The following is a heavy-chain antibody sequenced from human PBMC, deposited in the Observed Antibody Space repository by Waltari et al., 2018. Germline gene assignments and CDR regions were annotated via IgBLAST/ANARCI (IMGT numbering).Heavy chain of an antibody. D-gene: IGHD6-6*01. J-gene: IGHJ5*02. CDR2: SNPNSGGT. CDR3: ARALKGAYSSSINWFDP. Sequence: QVQLVQSGAEVKKPGASVKVSCKASGYTFTGYYMHWVRPAPGQGLEWMGRSNPNSGGTNYAQKFQGRVTMTRDTSISTAYMELSRLRSDDTAVYYCARALKGAYSSSINWFDPWGQGTLVTVSS. V-gene: IGHV1-2*06. CDR1: GYTFTGYY.